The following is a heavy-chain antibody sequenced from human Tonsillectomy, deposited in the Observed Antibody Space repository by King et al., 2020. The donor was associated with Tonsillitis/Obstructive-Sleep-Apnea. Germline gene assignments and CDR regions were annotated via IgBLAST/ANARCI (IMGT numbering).Heavy chain of an antibody. J-gene: IGHJ6*03. CDR3: AKDIGRSIDYYYYMDV. D-gene: IGHD3-10*01. Sequence: QLVQSGGGLVQPGGSLRLSCAASGFTFSSYAMSWVRQAPGKGLEWVSAISGSGGSTYYADSVKGRFTISRDNSKNTLYLQMNSLRAEDTAVYYCAKDIGRSIDYYYYMDVWGKGTTVTVSS. CDR2: ISGSGGST. CDR1: GFTFSSYA. V-gene: IGHV3-23*04.